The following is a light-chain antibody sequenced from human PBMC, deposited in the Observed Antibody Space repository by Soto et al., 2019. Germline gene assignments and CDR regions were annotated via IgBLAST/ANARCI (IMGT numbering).Light chain of an antibody. CDR1: SSDIGGYNF. J-gene: IGLJ1*01. CDR2: DVS. CDR3: PPYINSFTYV. V-gene: IGLV2-14*03. Sequence: QSALTQRASVSGSPRQSIASSCTGTSSDIGGYNFVSWYQHHPGKAPKLIIFDVSNRPSGVSDRFSGSKSGNTASLTISGLQAEDEAGYYGPPYINSFTYVFGNGTKVTVL.